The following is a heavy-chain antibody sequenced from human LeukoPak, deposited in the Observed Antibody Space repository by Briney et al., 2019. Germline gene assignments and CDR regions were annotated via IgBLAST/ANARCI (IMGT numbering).Heavy chain of an antibody. Sequence: ASVKVSCKASGYTFTSYWIQWVRQAPGQGLEWMGLINPDGGSTAYAHRFQGRVIMTRDTSTSTAYMELRSLRSDDTAVYYCARVVWRGTDYYYYGMDVWGQGTTVTVSS. D-gene: IGHD3-16*01. J-gene: IGHJ6*02. CDR2: INPDGGST. CDR3: ARVVWRGTDYYYYGMDV. CDR1: GYTFTSYW. V-gene: IGHV1-46*01.